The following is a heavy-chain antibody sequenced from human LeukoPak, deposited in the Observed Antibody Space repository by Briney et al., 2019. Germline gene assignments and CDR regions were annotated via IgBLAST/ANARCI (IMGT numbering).Heavy chain of an antibody. CDR3: ARADITMVRGVIILNWFDP. CDR1: GGTFSSYA. CDR2: ISAYNGNT. D-gene: IGHD3-10*01. V-gene: IGHV1-18*01. Sequence: ASVKVSCKASGGTFSSYAISWVRQAPGQGLEWMGWISAYNGNTNYAQKLQGRVTMTTDTSTSTAYMELRSLRSDDTAVYYCARADITMVRGVIILNWFDPWGQGTLVTVSS. J-gene: IGHJ5*02.